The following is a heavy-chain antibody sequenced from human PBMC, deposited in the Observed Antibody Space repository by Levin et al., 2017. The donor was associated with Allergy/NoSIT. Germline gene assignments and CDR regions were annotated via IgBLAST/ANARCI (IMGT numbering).Heavy chain of an antibody. J-gene: IGHJ6*02. CDR3: ASRGDMDV. CDR2: ITGDGRNK. CDR1: GLSFSSFG. V-gene: IGHV3-30*03. Sequence: PGGSLRLSCAASGLSFSSFGMHWVRQAPGKGLEWVALITGDGRNKYLADSVKGRFSISRDNTKNTLYLQMNSLRAEDTAVYYCASRGDMDVWGQGTTVTVSS.